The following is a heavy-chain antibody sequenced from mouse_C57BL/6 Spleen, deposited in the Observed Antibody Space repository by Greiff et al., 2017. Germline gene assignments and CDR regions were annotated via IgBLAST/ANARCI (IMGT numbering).Heavy chain of an antibody. Sequence: QVHVKQSGAELVRPGASVTLSCKASGYTFTDYEMHWVKQTPVHGLEWIGAIDPETGGTAYNQKFKGKAILTADKSSSTAYMELRSLTSEDSAVYYCTRSETAQAFWFAYWGQGTLVTVSA. J-gene: IGHJ3*01. D-gene: IGHD3-2*02. CDR3: TRSETAQAFWFAY. CDR2: IDPETGGT. CDR1: GYTFTDYE. V-gene: IGHV1-15*01.